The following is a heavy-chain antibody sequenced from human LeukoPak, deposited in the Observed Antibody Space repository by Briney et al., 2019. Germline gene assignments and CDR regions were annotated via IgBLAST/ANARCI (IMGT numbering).Heavy chain of an antibody. Sequence: PGGSLRLSCAASGFTFSSYWMTWVRQAPGKGLEWVANIKQDGSEKYYVDSVKGRFTISRDNTKNSPYLQMNSLRAEDTAVYYCTRDSYSTRWYVQDADYWGQGTLVTVSS. CDR3: TRDSYSTRWYVQDADY. J-gene: IGHJ4*02. D-gene: IGHD6-13*01. CDR1: GFTFSSYW. V-gene: IGHV3-7*01. CDR2: IKQDGSEK.